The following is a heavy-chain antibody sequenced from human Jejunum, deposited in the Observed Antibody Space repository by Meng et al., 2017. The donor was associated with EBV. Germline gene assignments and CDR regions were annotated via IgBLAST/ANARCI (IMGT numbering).Heavy chain of an antibody. CDR3: ARHWSASWFGY. V-gene: IGHV5-51*01. CDR1: GYSFTNYW. J-gene: IGHJ4*02. D-gene: IGHD2-2*01. Sequence: GQLVEAGAEGKRPGESLKISCEAFGYSFTNYWIAWVRQMPGKGLEWMGNINPANSDITYSPSFEGQVTISADKSFNTAYLQWSTLKASDTAIYYCARHWSASWFGYWGQGTLVTVSS. CDR2: INPANSDI.